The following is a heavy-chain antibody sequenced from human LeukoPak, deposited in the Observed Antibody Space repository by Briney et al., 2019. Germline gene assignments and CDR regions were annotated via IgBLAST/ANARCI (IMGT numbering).Heavy chain of an antibody. V-gene: IGHV3-7*01. Sequence: PGGSLRLSCAASGFTFSSYAMSWVRQAPGKGLEWVANIKQDGSEKYYVDSVKGRFTISRDNAKNSLYLQMNSLRAEDTAVYYCARDPRLGGIDYWGQGTLVTVSS. J-gene: IGHJ4*02. CDR2: IKQDGSEK. CDR3: ARDPRLGGIDY. D-gene: IGHD3-16*01. CDR1: GFTFSSYA.